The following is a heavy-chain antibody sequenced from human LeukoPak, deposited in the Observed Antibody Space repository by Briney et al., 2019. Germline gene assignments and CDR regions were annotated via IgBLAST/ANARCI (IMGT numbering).Heavy chain of an antibody. CDR3: AKDRHYSSGGAPYWYFDL. D-gene: IGHD6-19*01. CDR1: GFTFSSYA. Sequence: GGSLRLSCAASGFTFSSYAMHWVRQAPGKGLEWVAVISYDGSNKYYADSVKGRFTISRDNSKNTLYLQMNSLRAEDTAVYYCAKDRHYSSGGAPYWYFDLWGRGTLVTVSS. V-gene: IGHV3-30-3*01. J-gene: IGHJ2*01. CDR2: ISYDGSNK.